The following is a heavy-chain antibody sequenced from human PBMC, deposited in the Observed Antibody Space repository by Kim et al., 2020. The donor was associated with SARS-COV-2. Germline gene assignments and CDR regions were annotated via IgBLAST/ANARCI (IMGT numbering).Heavy chain of an antibody. J-gene: IGHJ4*02. Sequence: GGSLRLSCAASGFTFDDYAMHWVRQAPGKGLEWVSGISWNSGSIGYADSVKGRFTIARDNAKNSLYLQMNSRRAEDTALYYCAKDISFYGDYVLDYLGQG. CDR1: GFTFDDYA. CDR2: ISWNSGSI. CDR3: AKDISFYGDYVLDY. V-gene: IGHV3-9*01. D-gene: IGHD4-17*01.